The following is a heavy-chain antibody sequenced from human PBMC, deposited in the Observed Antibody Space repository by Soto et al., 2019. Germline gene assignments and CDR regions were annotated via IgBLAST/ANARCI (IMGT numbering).Heavy chain of an antibody. Sequence: EVQLVESGGGLVQPGRSLRLSCAASGFTFDDYAMHWVRQAPGKGLEWVSGISWNSGSIGYADSVKGRFTISRDNAKNSLYLQMNSLRAEDTALYYCAKDITDDYGDYFAFDIWGQGTMVTVSS. J-gene: IGHJ3*02. CDR1: GFTFDDYA. CDR3: AKDITDDYGDYFAFDI. D-gene: IGHD4-17*01. CDR2: ISWNSGSI. V-gene: IGHV3-9*01.